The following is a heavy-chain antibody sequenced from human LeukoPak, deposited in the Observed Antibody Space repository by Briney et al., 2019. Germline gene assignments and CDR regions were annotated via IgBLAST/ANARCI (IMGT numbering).Heavy chain of an antibody. D-gene: IGHD3-3*01. Sequence: PGGSLRLSCAASGFTVSSNYMSWVRQAPGEGLEWVSAISGSGGSTYYADSVKGRFTISRDNSKNTLYLQMNSLRAEDTAVYYCAKAGPSTIPYWGQGTLVTVSS. CDR3: AKAGPSTIPY. J-gene: IGHJ4*02. CDR2: ISGSGGST. V-gene: IGHV3-23*01. CDR1: GFTVSSNY.